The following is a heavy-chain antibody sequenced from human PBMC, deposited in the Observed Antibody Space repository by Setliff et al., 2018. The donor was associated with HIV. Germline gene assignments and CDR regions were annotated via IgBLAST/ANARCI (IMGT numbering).Heavy chain of an antibody. Sequence: SETLSLTCSVSGGSVSSVNYYWSWIRQPPGKGLEWIGYIHYTGSTTYNPSLKSRVTISVDTSKNQFSLELSSVTAADAAVYYCARSFGNGNSRLGNWGQGTLVTVSS. J-gene: IGHJ4*02. D-gene: IGHD2-8*01. CDR1: GGSVSSVNYY. V-gene: IGHV4-61*01. CDR3: ARSFGNGNSRLGN. CDR2: IHYTGST.